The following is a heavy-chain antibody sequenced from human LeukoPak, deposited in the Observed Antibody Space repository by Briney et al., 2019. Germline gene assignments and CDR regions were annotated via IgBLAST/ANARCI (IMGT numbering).Heavy chain of an antibody. CDR2: IKSKTDDGTA. CDR3: TTRGIAVSGLGY. J-gene: IGHJ4*02. Sequence: KPGGSLRLSCAASGFNFNTAWMNWVRQTPGKGLEWLGRIKSKTDDGTAEYAAHVKGRFIISRDDSKNMLSLEMRSLRTEDTGVYYCTTRGIAVSGLGYWGRGTLVVVSS. CDR1: GFNFNTAW. D-gene: IGHD6-19*01. V-gene: IGHV3-15*01.